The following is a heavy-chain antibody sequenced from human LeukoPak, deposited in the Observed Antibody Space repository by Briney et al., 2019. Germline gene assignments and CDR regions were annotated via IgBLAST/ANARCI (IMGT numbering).Heavy chain of an antibody. CDR3: ARRGAVAGFNFDY. CDR2: IYYSGST. V-gene: IGHV4-59*08. Sequence: SETLSLTCTVSGGSISSYYWSWIRQPPGKGLEWIGYIYYSGSTNYNPSLKSRVTISVDTSKNQFSLKLSSVTAADTAMYYCARRGAVAGFNFDYWGQGTLVTVSS. CDR1: GGSISSYY. D-gene: IGHD6-19*01. J-gene: IGHJ4*02.